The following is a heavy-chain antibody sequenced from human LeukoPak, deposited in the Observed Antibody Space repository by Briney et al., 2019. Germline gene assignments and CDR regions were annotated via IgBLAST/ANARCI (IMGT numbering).Heavy chain of an antibody. Sequence: PGGSLRLSCAASGFTFSSYAMSWVRQAPGKGLEWVSGVSGSGSSTYYADSVKGRFTVSRDNSKDTLYLQMNSLRAEDTAVYYCAKDTIDYYDNSGHYRGWGQGTLVTVSS. D-gene: IGHD3-22*01. CDR3: AKDTIDYYDNSGHYRG. CDR2: VSGSGSST. V-gene: IGHV3-23*01. CDR1: GFTFSSYA. J-gene: IGHJ4*02.